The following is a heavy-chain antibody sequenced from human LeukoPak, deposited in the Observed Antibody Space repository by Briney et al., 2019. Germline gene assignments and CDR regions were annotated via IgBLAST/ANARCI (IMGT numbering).Heavy chain of an antibody. D-gene: IGHD3-16*01. CDR2: ISSDGSDK. V-gene: IGHV3-30*04. CDR3: ARFGDFSSLDY. J-gene: IGHJ4*02. CDR1: GFTFSNYA. Sequence: GGSLRLSCAASGFTFSNYAMHWVRQAPGKGLEWVAVISSDGSDKYYGDSVRGRFTLSRDSSRNTLYLQMNFLRVEDMAVYYCARFGDFSSLDYWGQGTLVTVSS.